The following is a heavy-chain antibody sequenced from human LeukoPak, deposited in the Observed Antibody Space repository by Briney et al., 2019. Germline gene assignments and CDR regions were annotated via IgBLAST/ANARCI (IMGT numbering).Heavy chain of an antibody. D-gene: IGHD3-3*01. Sequence: GRSLRLSCAASGFTFSSYAMHWVRQAPGKGLEWVAVISYDGSNKYYADSVKGRFTISRDNSKNTLYLQMNSLRAEDTAVYYCARSLGDFWSGYYFDYWGQGTLVTVSS. CDR2: ISYDGSNK. J-gene: IGHJ4*02. CDR1: GFTFSSYA. CDR3: ARSLGDFWSGYYFDY. V-gene: IGHV3-30-3*01.